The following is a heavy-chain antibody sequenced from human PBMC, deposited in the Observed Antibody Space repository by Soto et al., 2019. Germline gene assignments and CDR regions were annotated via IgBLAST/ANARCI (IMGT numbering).Heavy chain of an antibody. V-gene: IGHV1-3*01. J-gene: IGHJ4*02. CDR2: INAGNGNT. D-gene: IGHD3-16*01. CDR3: ARDHRGL. Sequence: ASVKVSCKVSGYTFTNYAMHWVRQAPGQRLEWMGWINAGNGNTKYSQKFQDRVTITRDTSASTVYMELSSLRSEDTAVYYCARDHRGLWGQGTLVTVSS. CDR1: GYTFTNYA.